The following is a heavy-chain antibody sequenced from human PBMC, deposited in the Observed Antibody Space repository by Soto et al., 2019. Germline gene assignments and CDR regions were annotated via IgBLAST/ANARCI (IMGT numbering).Heavy chain of an antibody. J-gene: IGHJ3*02. Sequence: EVQLVGSGGGLVKPGGSLRLSCAASGFTFSSYSMNWVRQAPGKGLEWVSSISSSSSYIYYADSVKGRFTISRDNAKNSLYLQMNSLRAEDTAVYYCARDGDYVWGSYRWSDAFDIWGQGTMVTVSS. V-gene: IGHV3-21*01. D-gene: IGHD3-16*02. CDR1: GFTFSSYS. CDR2: ISSSSSYI. CDR3: ARDGDYVWGSYRWSDAFDI.